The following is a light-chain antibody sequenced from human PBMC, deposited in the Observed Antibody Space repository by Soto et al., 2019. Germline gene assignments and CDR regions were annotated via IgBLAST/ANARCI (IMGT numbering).Light chain of an antibody. Sequence: EIVMTQSPATLLVSPVEGATLSYKASQNVYNNLAWYQQRHGQPPRLIIYDASTRATGISARFSGSGYGTEFTLTISSLQSEDFAVYFRQQCRNWPLTFGGGTKVEIK. J-gene: IGKJ4*01. V-gene: IGKV3-15*01. CDR3: QQCRNWPLT. CDR1: QNVYNN. CDR2: DAS.